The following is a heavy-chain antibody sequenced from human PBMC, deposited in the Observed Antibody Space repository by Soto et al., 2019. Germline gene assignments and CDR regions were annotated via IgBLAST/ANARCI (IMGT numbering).Heavy chain of an antibody. Sequence: VASVKVSFKASGGTFSSYAISWLRQAPGQGLEWMGGIIPIFGTANYAQKFQGRVTITADESTSTAYMELSSLRSEDTAVYYCARSIGRYYYYYYGMDVWGQGTTVTVSS. D-gene: IGHD1-26*01. CDR1: GGTFSSYA. CDR2: IIPIFGTA. CDR3: ARSIGRYYYYYYGMDV. V-gene: IGHV1-69*13. J-gene: IGHJ6*02.